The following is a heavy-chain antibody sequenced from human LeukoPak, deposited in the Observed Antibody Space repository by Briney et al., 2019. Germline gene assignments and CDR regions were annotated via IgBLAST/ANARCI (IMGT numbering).Heavy chain of an antibody. Sequence: GASVKVSCKASGYTFTSYGISWVRQAPGQGLEWMGWISAYNGNTNYAQKLQGRVIMTTDTSTSTAYMELRSLRSDDTAVYYCARDTGLSMAARNDAFDIWGQGTMVTVSS. CDR2: ISAYNGNT. D-gene: IGHD6-6*01. CDR1: GYTFTSYG. J-gene: IGHJ3*02. CDR3: ARDTGLSMAARNDAFDI. V-gene: IGHV1-18*01.